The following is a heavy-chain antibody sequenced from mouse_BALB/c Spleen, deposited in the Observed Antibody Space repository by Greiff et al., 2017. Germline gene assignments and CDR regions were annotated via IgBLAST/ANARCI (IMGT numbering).Heavy chain of an antibody. J-gene: IGHJ1*01. Sequence: QVQLQQSGAELAKPGASVKMSCKASGYTFTSYWMHWVKQRPGQGLEWIGYINPSTGYTEYNQKFKDKATLTADKSSSTAYMQLSSLTSEDSAVYYCARWCGTGDWYFDVWGAGTTVTVSS. V-gene: IGHV1-7*01. CDR2: INPSTGYT. D-gene: IGHD4-1*01. CDR1: GYTFTSYW. CDR3: ARWCGTGDWYFDV.